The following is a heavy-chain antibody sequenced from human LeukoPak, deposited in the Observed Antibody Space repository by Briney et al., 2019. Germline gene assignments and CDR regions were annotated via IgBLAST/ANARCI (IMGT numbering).Heavy chain of an antibody. V-gene: IGHV1-18*01. CDR2: ISAYNGNT. D-gene: IGHD3-9*01. CDR1: GYTFTSYG. Sequence: GASVKVSCKASGYTFTSYGISWVRQAPGQGLEWMGWISAYNGNTNYAQKLQGRVTMTTDTSTSTAYMELRSLRSDDTAVYYCARVDPSLRYFYYFDYWGQGTLVTVSS. CDR3: ARVDPSLRYFYYFDY. J-gene: IGHJ4*02.